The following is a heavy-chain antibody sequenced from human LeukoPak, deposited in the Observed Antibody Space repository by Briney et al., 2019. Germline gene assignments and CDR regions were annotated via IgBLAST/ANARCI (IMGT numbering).Heavy chain of an antibody. CDR2: ISSSGTFI. CDR3: ARLDGVWTKTGG. CDR1: GFIFSSYT. Sequence: RGSLRLSCAASGFIFSSYTINWVRQAPGKGLEWVSSISSSGTFIYYADSVKGRFTISRDNAKSSLFLQMNSLRPEDTAVYYCARLDGVWTKTGGWGQGALVTVSS. V-gene: IGHV3-21*01. D-gene: IGHD2-15*01. J-gene: IGHJ4*02.